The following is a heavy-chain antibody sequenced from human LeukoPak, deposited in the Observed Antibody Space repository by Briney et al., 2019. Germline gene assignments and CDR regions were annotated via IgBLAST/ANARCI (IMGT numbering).Heavy chain of an antibody. CDR1: GFTVSNNY. CDR3: TRVGGNPPRGCDY. V-gene: IGHV3-53*01. J-gene: IGHJ4*02. Sequence: GGSLRLSCAASGFTVSNNYMSWVRQAPGKGLEWVSVIYSGGSTYYADSVKGRFTISRDNAKNTLYLQMNSLRAEDTALYYCTRVGGNPPRGCDYWGQGTLVTVSS. D-gene: IGHD4-23*01. CDR2: IYSGGST.